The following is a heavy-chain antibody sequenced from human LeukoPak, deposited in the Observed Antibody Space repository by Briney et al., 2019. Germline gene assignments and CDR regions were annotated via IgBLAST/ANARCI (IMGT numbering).Heavy chain of an antibody. J-gene: IGHJ5*02. V-gene: IGHV1-2*06. CDR2: INPNSGGT. CDR3: ARGYCSGGGCYSVENWFDP. D-gene: IGHD2-15*01. CDR1: GYTFTGYY. Sequence: ASVKVSCKASGYTFTGYYIFWVRQAPGQGPKWMGRINPNSGGTQYAQEFQGRVTMTRDTSISTAYMELSRLRSDDTAVYYCARGYCSGGGCYSVENWFDPWGQGTLVTVSS.